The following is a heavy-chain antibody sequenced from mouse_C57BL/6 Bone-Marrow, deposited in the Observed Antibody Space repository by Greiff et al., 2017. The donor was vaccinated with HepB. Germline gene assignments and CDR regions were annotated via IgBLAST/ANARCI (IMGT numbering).Heavy chain of an antibody. CDR1: GYTFTSYW. Sequence: QVQLQQPGAELVKPGASVKMSCKASGYTFTSYWITWVKQRPGQGLEWIGDIYPGSGSTNYNEKFKSKATLTVDTSSSTAYMQLSSLTSEDSAVYYCAKNYGSSSGVDYWGQGTSVTVSS. V-gene: IGHV1-55*01. D-gene: IGHD1-1*01. CDR2: IYPGSGST. J-gene: IGHJ4*01. CDR3: AKNYGSSSGVDY.